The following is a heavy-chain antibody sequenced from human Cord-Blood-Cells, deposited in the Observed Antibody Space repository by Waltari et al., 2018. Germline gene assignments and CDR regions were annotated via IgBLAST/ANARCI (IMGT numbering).Heavy chain of an antibody. CDR1: GGSISSGGYY. J-gene: IGHJ6*02. Sequence: QVQLQESGPGLVKPSQTLSLTCTVSGGSISSGGYYWSWIRQHPGKGLEWNGYIYYSGSTYYNPSLKSRVTISVDTSKNQFSLKLSSVTAADTAVYYCARVEEMPMNFWSGYPYYYYYYGMDVWGQGTTVTVSS. V-gene: IGHV4-31*03. CDR3: ARVEEMPMNFWSGYPYYYYYYGMDV. D-gene: IGHD3-3*01. CDR2: IYYSGST.